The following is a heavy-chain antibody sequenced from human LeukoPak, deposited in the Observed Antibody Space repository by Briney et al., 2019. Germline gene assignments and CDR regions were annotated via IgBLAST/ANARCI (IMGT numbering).Heavy chain of an antibody. J-gene: IGHJ6*02. CDR3: ARGVGSTTSSYYYYGMDV. D-gene: IGHD1-26*01. CDR1: GGTFSSYA. CDR2: IIPIFGTA. V-gene: IGHV1-69*13. Sequence: SVKVSCKASGGTFSSYAISWVRQAPGQGLEWMGGIIPIFGTANYAQKFQGRVTITADESTSTAYMELCSLRSDDTAVYYCARGVGSTTSSYYYYGMDVWGQGTTVTVSS.